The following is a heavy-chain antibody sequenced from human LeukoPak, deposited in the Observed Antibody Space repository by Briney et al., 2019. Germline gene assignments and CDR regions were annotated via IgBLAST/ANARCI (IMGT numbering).Heavy chain of an antibody. Sequence: PWASVKVSCKASGYIFTDYYIHWVRQAPGQGLEWMGWINPNTGGTNYAQKFQGRVTMTRDTSISTAYMELSRLRSDDTAVYYCARYVAYSSGPLFGYWGQGTLVTVSS. CDR2: INPNTGGT. D-gene: IGHD6-19*01. CDR1: GYIFTDYY. CDR3: ARYVAYSSGPLFGY. V-gene: IGHV1-2*02. J-gene: IGHJ4*02.